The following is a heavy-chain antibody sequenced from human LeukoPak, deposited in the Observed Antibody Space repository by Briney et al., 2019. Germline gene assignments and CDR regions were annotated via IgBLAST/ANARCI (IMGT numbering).Heavy chain of an antibody. D-gene: IGHD3-10*01. Sequence: GGSLRLSCAASGFTFSTYTMNWVRQAPGKGLVWVSYITSSSSTIYYADSVRGRFTISRDNAKNSLYLQMNSLRAEDTAVYYCAKFGWGSHGFDIWGQGTMVTVSS. CDR2: ITSSSSTI. V-gene: IGHV3-48*04. CDR3: AKFGWGSHGFDI. CDR1: GFTFSTYT. J-gene: IGHJ3*02.